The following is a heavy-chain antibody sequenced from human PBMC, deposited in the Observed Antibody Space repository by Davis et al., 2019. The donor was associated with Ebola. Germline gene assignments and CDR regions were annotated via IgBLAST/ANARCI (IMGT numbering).Heavy chain of an antibody. CDR1: GFAFSDYA. D-gene: IGHD3-16*01. CDR2: FSVTGLT. CDR3: AKDIQGGSSYLDN. J-gene: IGHJ4*02. Sequence: GESLKISCTASGFAFSDYAMSWVRQAPGKGLEWVCDFSVTGLTHYADPVKGRFSISRDISKNTVHLQMNSLRAEDTAIYYCAKDIQGGSSYLDNWGQGTLVTVSS. V-gene: IGHV3-23*01.